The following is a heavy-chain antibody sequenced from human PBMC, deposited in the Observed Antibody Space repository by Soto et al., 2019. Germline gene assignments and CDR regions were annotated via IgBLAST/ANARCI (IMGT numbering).Heavy chain of an antibody. CDR1: GYSSSSGEYS. CDR2: IFQSGST. D-gene: IGHD2-2*01. CDR3: ARGGYRSKYHFDDGIDG. V-gene: IGHV4-30-2*01. J-gene: IGHJ6*01. Sequence: TLSLTCAVSGYSSSSGEYSWSWIRQPSGKGLEWIGYIFQSGSTYYSPSLKSRVTIAVDRSKKQFSLRLSSVTAEDTAVYYCARGGYRSKYHFDDGIDGWGQGTTVTVSS.